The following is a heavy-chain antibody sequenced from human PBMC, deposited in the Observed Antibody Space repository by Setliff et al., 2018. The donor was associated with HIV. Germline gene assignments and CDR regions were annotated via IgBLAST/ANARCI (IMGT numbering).Heavy chain of an antibody. CDR3: ARDYYCGRDCYSAFDS. J-gene: IGHJ3*02. V-gene: IGHV7-4-1*02. D-gene: IGHD2-21*01. CDR2: INMYTANP. CDR1: GYTFTTYA. Sequence: ASVKVSCKASGYTFTTYAINWVRQAPGQGLEWMGWINMYTANPSYAQGFTGRFVFSLDTSVSTAYLQISSLRAEDTAVYYCARDYYCGRDCYSAFDSWGQGTMVTVSS.